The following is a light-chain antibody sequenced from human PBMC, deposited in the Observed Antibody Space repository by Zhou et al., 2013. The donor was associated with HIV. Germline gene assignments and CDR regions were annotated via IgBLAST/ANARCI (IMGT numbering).Light chain of an antibody. V-gene: IGKV3-20*01. J-gene: IGKJ1*01. CDR3: QQYGNSPQT. Sequence: EIVLTQSPGTLSLSPGERATLSCRASQSVSSSYLAWYQQKPGQGPRLLIYGASSRATGIPDRFSGSGSGTDFTLTISRLEPEDFAVYFCQQYGNSPQTFGQGTKVEI. CDR2: GAS. CDR1: QSVSSSY.